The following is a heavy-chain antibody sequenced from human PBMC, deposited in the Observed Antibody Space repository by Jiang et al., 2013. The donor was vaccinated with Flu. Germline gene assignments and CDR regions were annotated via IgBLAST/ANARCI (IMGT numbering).Heavy chain of an antibody. J-gene: IGHJ6*01. CDR2: INSDGSST. Sequence: GLVWVSRINSDGSSTSYADSVKGRFTISRDSAKNTLYLQMNSLRAEDTAVYYCAREGLAVAGTSFGFYYGMDVWGPRDH. CDR3: AREGLAVAGTSFGFYYGMDV. D-gene: IGHD6-19*01. V-gene: IGHV3-74*01.